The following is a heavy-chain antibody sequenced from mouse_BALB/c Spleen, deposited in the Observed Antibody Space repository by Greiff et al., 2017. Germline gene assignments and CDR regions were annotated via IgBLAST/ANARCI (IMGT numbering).Heavy chain of an antibody. V-gene: IGHV2-9*02. D-gene: IGHD1-2*01. CDR1: GFSLTSYG. Sequence: VKVVESGPGLVAPSQSLSITCTVSGFSLTSYGVHWVRQPPGKGLEWLGVIWAGGSTNYNSALMSRLSISKDNSKSQVFLKMNSLQTDDTAMYYCAREAATDYFDYWGQGTTLTVSS. J-gene: IGHJ2*01. CDR2: IWAGGST. CDR3: AREAATDYFDY.